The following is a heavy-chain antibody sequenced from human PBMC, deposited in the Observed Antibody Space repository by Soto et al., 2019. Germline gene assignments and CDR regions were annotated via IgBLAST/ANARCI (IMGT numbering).Heavy chain of an antibody. CDR1: GDSIISYSSY. Sequence: QLQLLESGPGLVKPSETLSLTCTVSGDSIISYSSYWAWIRQTPGKGLEWIGSIYYSGSTHYNSSLKSRVTISVDTSKSQFSLRLASVTAADTALYYCERNTSNVFDLWGRGTLVTVSS. J-gene: IGHJ4*02. CDR3: ERNTSNVFDL. V-gene: IGHV4-39*01. CDR2: IYYSGST.